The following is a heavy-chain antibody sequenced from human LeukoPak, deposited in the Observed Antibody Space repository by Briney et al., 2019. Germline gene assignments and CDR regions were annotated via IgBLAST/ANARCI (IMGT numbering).Heavy chain of an antibody. J-gene: IGHJ4*02. Sequence: GGSLRLSCTTSGFTFGDYALSWFRQPPGTGLEWVGFIRSQVYGGTTEYAASVKGRFTISRDDSKSIAYLQMNSLKSEDTAVYYCSRDTRLIQLWPSGDYWGRGILVTVSS. D-gene: IGHD5-18*01. CDR1: GFTFGDYA. CDR2: IRSQVYGGTT. V-gene: IGHV3-49*03. CDR3: SRDTRLIQLWPSGDY.